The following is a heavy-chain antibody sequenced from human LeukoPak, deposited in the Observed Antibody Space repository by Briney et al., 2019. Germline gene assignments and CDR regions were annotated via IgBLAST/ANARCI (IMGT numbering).Heavy chain of an antibody. D-gene: IGHD6-13*01. V-gene: IGHV4-34*01. CDR3: ARGPTTAIYSSSWYTSFY. Sequence: KPSETLSLTCAVYGGSFSGYYWSWIRQPPGKGLEWIGEINHSGSTNYTPSLKSRVTISVDTSKNQFSLKLSSVTAADTAVYYCARGPTTAIYSSSWYTSFYWGQGTLVTVSS. CDR1: GGSFSGYY. J-gene: IGHJ4*02. CDR2: INHSGST.